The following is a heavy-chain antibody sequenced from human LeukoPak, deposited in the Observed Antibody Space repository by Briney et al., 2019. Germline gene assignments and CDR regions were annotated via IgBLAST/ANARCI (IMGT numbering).Heavy chain of an antibody. V-gene: IGHV3-66*02. CDR2: IYSGGST. J-gene: IGHJ6*02. D-gene: IGHD1-26*01. CDR3: ASPSGSYSYGMDV. Sequence: GGSLRLSCAASGFTFSSYAMSWVRQAPGKGLEWVSVIYSGGSTYYADSVKCRFTISRDNSKNTLYLQMNSLRAEDTAVYYCASPSGSYSYGMDVWGQGTTVTVSS. CDR1: GFTFSSYA.